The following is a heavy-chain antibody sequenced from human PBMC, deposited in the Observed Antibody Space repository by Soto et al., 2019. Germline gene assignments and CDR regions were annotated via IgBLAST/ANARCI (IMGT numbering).Heavy chain of an antibody. J-gene: IGHJ6*02. D-gene: IGHD4-17*01. CDR2: INPSGGST. CDR3: ARGGGTTVTSWYYGMDV. Sequence: ASVKVSCKASGYTFTSYYMHWVRQAPGQGLEWMGIINPSGGSTSYALKFQGRVTMTRDTSTSTVYMELSSLRSEDTVVYYCARGGGTTVTSWYYGMDVWGQGTTVTVSS. CDR1: GYTFTSYY. V-gene: IGHV1-46*01.